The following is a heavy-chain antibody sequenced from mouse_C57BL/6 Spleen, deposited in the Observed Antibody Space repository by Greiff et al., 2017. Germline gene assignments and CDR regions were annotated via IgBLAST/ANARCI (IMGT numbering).Heavy chain of an antibody. CDR1: GFTFSSYA. J-gene: IGHJ3*01. Sequence: EVKLVESGEGLVQPGGSLKLSCAASGFTFSSYAMSWVRQTPEKRLAWVAYISSGGDYIYYADTVKGRFTISRDNARNTLYLQMSSLKSEDTAMYYCTRDPAVSAYWGQGTLVTVSA. CDR3: TRDPAVSAY. V-gene: IGHV5-9-1*02. CDR2: ISSGGDYI.